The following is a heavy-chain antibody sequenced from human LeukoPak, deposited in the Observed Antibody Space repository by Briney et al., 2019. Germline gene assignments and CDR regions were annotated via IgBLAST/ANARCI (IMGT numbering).Heavy chain of an antibody. CDR1: GYSFSNYW. V-gene: IGHV5-51*01. D-gene: IGHD2-21*02. CDR2: IYPGDYET. J-gene: IGHJ4*02. CDR3: ATPPGYCGNDCSFDH. Sequence: GESLKVSCEGSGYSFSNYWIGWVRQMPGKGLEWMGIIYPGDYETRYSPSFHGLVTISVDKSISTAYLQWSSLKASDTAMYYCATPPGYCGNDCSFDHWGQGTLVTVSS.